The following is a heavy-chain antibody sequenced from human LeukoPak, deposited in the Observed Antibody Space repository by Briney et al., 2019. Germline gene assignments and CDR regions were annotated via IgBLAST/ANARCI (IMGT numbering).Heavy chain of an antibody. CDR3: AREGVAATFDY. Sequence: SETLSLTCTVSGGSISSYYWSWIRQPPGKGLEWIGYIYHSGSTNYNPSLKSRVTISVDTSKNQFSLKLSSVTAADTAVYYCAREGVAATFDYWGQGTLVTVSS. D-gene: IGHD2-15*01. CDR1: GGSISSYY. J-gene: IGHJ4*02. CDR2: IYHSGST. V-gene: IGHV4-59*01.